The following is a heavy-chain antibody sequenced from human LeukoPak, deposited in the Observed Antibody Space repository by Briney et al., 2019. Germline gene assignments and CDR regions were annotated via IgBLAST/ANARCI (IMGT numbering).Heavy chain of an antibody. CDR3: AKGDGFAQTTYFDY. CDR2: LSGSGGST. Sequence: GGSLRLSCAASGFTFSSYAMSWVRQAPGKGLEWVLGLSGSGGSTNHADSVKGRFTISRDNSKNTLYLQMNSLGAEDTAVYFCAKGDGFAQTTYFDYWGQGTLVTVSS. CDR1: GFTFSSYA. J-gene: IGHJ4*02. D-gene: IGHD5-24*01. V-gene: IGHV3-23*01.